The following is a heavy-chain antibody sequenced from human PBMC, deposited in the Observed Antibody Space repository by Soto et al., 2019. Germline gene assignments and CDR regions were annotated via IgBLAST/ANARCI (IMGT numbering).Heavy chain of an antibody. D-gene: IGHD5-12*01. J-gene: IGHJ4*02. V-gene: IGHV4-34*01. CDR1: AGSLSGYY. CDR3: ARGQEGVVATH. Sequence: QVQLQQWGAGLLKPSETLSLNCAVNAGSLSGYYWSWIRQPPGKGLEWIGEIKDGGRTNYSPSLKSRATISPDTSNNPFSLRLYSVTAADTGVYYCARGQEGVVATHWDQGTLVTVSS. CDR2: IKDGGRT.